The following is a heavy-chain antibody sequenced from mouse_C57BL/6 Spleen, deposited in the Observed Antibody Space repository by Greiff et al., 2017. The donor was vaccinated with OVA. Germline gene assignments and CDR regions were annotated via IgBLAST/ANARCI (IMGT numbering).Heavy chain of an antibody. V-gene: IGHV1-59*01. J-gene: IGHJ1*03. Sequence: QVQLQRPGAELVRPGTSVKLSCKASGYTFTSYWMHWVKQRPGQGLEWIGVIDPSDSYTNYNQKFKGKATLTVDTSSSTAYMQLSSLTSEDSAVYYCAEGLPHYWYFDVWGTGTTVTVSS. D-gene: IGHD2-2*01. CDR1: GYTFTSYW. CDR3: AEGLPHYWYFDV. CDR2: IDPSDSYT.